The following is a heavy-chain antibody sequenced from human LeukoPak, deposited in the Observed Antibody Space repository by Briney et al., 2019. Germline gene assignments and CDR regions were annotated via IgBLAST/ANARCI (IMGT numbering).Heavy chain of an antibody. D-gene: IGHD3-22*01. CDR3: ARLQPPGEGGEWLLLRTHWFDP. J-gene: IGHJ5*02. V-gene: IGHV5-51*01. CDR2: IYPGDSDT. CDR1: GYSFTSYW. Sequence: AGESLKISCKGSGYSFTSYWIGWVRQMPGKGLEWMGIIYPGDSDTRYSPSFQGQVTISADKSISTAYLQWSSLKASDTAMYYRARLQPPGEGGEWLLLRTHWFDPWGQGTLVTVSS.